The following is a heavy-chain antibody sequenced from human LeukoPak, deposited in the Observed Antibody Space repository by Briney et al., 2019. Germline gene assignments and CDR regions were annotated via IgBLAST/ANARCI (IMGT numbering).Heavy chain of an antibody. CDR2: ISAYNGNT. D-gene: IGHD3-22*01. J-gene: IGHJ4*02. V-gene: IGHV1-18*01. CDR3: ARDGPDYDSSGYHPGDY. CDR1: GYTFTSYG. Sequence: ASVKVSCKASGYTFTSYGISWVRQAPGQGLEWMGWISAYNGNTNYAQKLQGRVTMTTDTSTSTAYMELRSLRSDDTAVYYCARDGPDYDSSGYHPGDYRGQGTLVTVSS.